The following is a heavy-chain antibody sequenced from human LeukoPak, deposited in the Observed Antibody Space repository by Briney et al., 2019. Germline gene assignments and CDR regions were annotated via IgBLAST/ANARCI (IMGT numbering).Heavy chain of an antibody. J-gene: IGHJ4*02. CDR3: ARDSYSYGHFDY. D-gene: IGHD5-18*01. CDR2: ISSSGSTI. CDR1: GFTFSSYE. V-gene: IGHV3-48*03. Sequence: PGGSLRLSCAASGFTFSSYEMNWVRQAPGKGLEWVSYISSSGSTIYYADSVKGRFTISRDNARNSLYLQMNSLRVEDTAVYYCARDSYSYGHFDYWGQGTLVTVSS.